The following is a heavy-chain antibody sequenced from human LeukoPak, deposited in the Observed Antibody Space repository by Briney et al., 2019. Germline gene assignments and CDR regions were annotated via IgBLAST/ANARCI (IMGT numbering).Heavy chain of an antibody. CDR3: AREGDIVVVVAADWFDP. V-gene: IGHV1-3*01. D-gene: IGHD2-15*01. CDR1: GYTFTSYA. CDR2: INAGNGNT. J-gene: IGHJ5*02. Sequence: ASVKVSCKASGYTFTSYAMHWVHQAPGQRLEWMGWINAGNGNTKYSQKFQGRVTITRDTSASTAYMELSSLRSEDTAVYYCAREGDIVVVVAADWFDPWGQGTLVTVSS.